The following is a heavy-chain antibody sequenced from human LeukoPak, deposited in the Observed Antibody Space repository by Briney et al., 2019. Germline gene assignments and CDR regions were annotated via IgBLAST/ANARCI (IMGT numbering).Heavy chain of an antibody. CDR2: IYPGDSGP. Sequence: GGALQISCKVAGWGFTSYCIGWGRPMPGKGGEWMGIIYPGDSGPTYSPSFQAHLPISVDKSITTAYLQWSSLQASDTAMYYCGMSGDRVPLQDDVFDVWGQGTMVTVST. V-gene: IGHV5-51*01. D-gene: IGHD1-26*01. CDR3: GMSGDRVPLQDDVFDV. J-gene: IGHJ3*01. CDR1: GWGFTSYC.